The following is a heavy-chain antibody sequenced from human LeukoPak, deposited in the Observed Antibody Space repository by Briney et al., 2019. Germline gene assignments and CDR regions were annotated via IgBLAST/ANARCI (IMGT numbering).Heavy chain of an antibody. CDR1: GGSIISYY. J-gene: IGHJ4*02. CDR3: ARHGPGGVTGDY. D-gene: IGHD1-14*01. V-gene: IGHV4-59*08. CDR2: IYYSGST. Sequence: SETLSLTCTVSGGSIISYYWSWIRQHPGKGLEWIGYIYYSGSTNYNPSLKSRVTISVDTSKNQFSLKLSSVTAADTAVYYCARHGPGGVTGDYWGQGTLVTVSS.